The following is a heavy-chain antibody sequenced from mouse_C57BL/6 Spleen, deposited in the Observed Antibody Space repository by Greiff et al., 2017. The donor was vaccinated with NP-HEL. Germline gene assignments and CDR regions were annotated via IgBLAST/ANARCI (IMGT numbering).Heavy chain of an antibody. CDR2: IDPSDSYT. D-gene: IGHD1-1*01. V-gene: IGHV1-69*01. CDR1: GYTFTSYW. Sequence: QVQLQQPGAELVMPGASVKLSCKASGYTFTSYWMHWVKQRPGQGLEWIGEIDPSDSYTNYNQKFKGKSTLTVDKSSSTAYMQLSSLTSEDSAVYYCRIYYYGSSYRYYFDYWGQGTTLTVSS. CDR3: RIYYYGSSYRYYFDY. J-gene: IGHJ2*01.